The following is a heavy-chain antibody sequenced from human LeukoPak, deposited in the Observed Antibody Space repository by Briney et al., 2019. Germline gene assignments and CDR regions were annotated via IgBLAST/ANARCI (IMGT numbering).Heavy chain of an antibody. J-gene: IGHJ6*02. V-gene: IGHV4-30-4*01. CDR1: GGSISSGDYY. CDR3: ARFGYCSSTSCHPNYGMDV. D-gene: IGHD2-2*01. CDR2: IYYSGST. Sequence: SETLSLTCTVSGGSISSGDYYWSWIRQPPGKGLEWIGYIYYSGSTYYNPSLKSRVTISVDTSKNQFSLKLSSVTAADTAVYYCARFGYCSSTSCHPNYGMDVWGQGTTVTVSS.